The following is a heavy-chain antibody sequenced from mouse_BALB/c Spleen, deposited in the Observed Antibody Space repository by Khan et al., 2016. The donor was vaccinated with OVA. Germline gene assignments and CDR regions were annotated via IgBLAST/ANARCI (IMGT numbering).Heavy chain of an antibody. CDR2: IWSGGST. J-gene: IGHJ2*01. D-gene: IGHD2-4*01. CDR1: GFSLTSYG. Sequence: QVQLQQSGPGLVAPSQSLSITCTVSGFSLTSYGVHWVRQPPGKGLEWLGVIWSGGSTNYNSALMSRLSVSQDNSKSQVFLKMNSLQTDDTAMYYCARDRGYDFEYFDYWGQGTTLTVSS. V-gene: IGHV2-9*02. CDR3: ARDRGYDFEYFDY.